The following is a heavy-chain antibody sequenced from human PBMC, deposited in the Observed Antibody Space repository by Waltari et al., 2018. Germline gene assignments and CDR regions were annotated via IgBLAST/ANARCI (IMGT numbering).Heavy chain of an antibody. Sequence: EVQLVDSGGGLVKPGGSLRLSCAASGFTFSNYNMNWVRQAPGKGLEGVSSISRSGGYRYYEDSVKGRFTISRDNAKNSLFLQMNSLRAEDTAVYYCARHTGANNWFDPWGQGTLVTVSS. CDR3: ARHTGANNWFDP. J-gene: IGHJ5*02. D-gene: IGHD2-21*01. CDR1: GFTFSNYN. V-gene: IGHV3-21*01. CDR2: ISRSGGYR.